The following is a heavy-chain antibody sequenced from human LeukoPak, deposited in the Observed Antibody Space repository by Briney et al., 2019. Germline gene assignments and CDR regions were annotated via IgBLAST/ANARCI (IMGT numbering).Heavy chain of an antibody. D-gene: IGHD2-2*01. CDR2: INHSGST. CDR1: GGSFSGYY. CDR3: ARGGVRGQLRIDY. V-gene: IGHV4-34*01. Sequence: SETLSLTCAVYGGSFSGYYWSWIRQPPGKGLEWIGEINHSGSTNYNPSLKSRVTISVDTSKNQFSLKLSSVTAADTAVYYCARGGVRGQLRIDYWGQGTLVTVSS. J-gene: IGHJ4*02.